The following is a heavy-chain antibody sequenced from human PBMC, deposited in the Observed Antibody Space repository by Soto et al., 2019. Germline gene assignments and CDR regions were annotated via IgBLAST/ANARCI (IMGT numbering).Heavy chain of an antibody. CDR3: ARGGIAAAGHLALNWFDP. CDR2: IYYSGST. V-gene: IGHV4-39*01. Sequence: QLQLQESGPGLVKPSETLSLTCTVSGGSISSSSYYWGWIRQPPGKGLEWIGSIYYSGSTYYNPSLKSRVTISVDTSKNQFSLKLSSVTAADTAVYYCARGGIAAAGHLALNWFDPWCQGTLVTVSS. D-gene: IGHD6-13*01. J-gene: IGHJ5*02. CDR1: GGSISSSSYY.